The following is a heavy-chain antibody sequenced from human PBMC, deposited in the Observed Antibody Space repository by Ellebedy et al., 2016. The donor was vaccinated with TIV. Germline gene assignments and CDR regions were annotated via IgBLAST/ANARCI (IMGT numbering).Heavy chain of an antibody. CDR2: ISSSSSYI. Sequence: GESLKISXAASGFTFSSYSMNWVRQAPGKGLEWVSSISSSSSYIYYADSVKGRFTISRDNAKNSLYLQMNSLRAEDTAVYYCAREDYDLNGMDVWGQGTTVTVSS. J-gene: IGHJ6*02. V-gene: IGHV3-21*01. CDR3: AREDYDLNGMDV. D-gene: IGHD3-3*01. CDR1: GFTFSSYS.